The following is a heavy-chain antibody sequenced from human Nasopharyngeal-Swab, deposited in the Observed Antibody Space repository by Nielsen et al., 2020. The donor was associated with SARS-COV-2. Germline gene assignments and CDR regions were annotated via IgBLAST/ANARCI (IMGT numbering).Heavy chain of an antibody. Sequence: SQTLSLTCAVSGGSISSSNWWSWVRQPPGKGLEWIGEIYHSGSTNYNPSLKSRVTISVDKSKNQFSLKLSSVTAADTAVYYCARDERASDIWTGYLINWFDPWGQGTLVTVSS. CDR3: ARDERASDIWTGYLINWFDP. D-gene: IGHD3/OR15-3a*01. CDR1: GGSISSSNW. J-gene: IGHJ5*02. V-gene: IGHV4-4*02. CDR2: IYHSGST.